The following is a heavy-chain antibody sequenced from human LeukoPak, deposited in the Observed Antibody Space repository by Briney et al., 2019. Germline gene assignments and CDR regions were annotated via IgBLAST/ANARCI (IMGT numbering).Heavy chain of an antibody. D-gene: IGHD6-13*01. J-gene: IGHJ4*02. V-gene: IGHV5-51*01. CDR1: GYNFGAFW. CDR2: IRPDQSDI. Sequence: GDSLKISCKVAGYNFGAFWIGWVRQMPGKGLEWMGIIRPDQSDIKYSPSSQGQVTISADKSINTAYLQWNGLKASDTAMYYCVRPAIRAGLDYWGQGTLVTVSS. CDR3: VRPAIRAGLDY.